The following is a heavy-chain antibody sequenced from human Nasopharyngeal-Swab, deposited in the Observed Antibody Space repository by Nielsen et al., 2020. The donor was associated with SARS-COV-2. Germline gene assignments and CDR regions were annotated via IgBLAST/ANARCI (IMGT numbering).Heavy chain of an antibody. Sequence: GESLKISCAASGFTFSSYAMSWVRQAPGQGLEWVSAISGSGGSTYYADSVKGRFTIPRDNSKNTLYLQMNSLRAEDTAVYYCAGGMGGVVALDYWGQGTLVTVSS. CDR1: GFTFSSYA. D-gene: IGHD2-15*01. CDR2: ISGSGGST. J-gene: IGHJ4*02. V-gene: IGHV3-23*01. CDR3: AGGMGGVVALDY.